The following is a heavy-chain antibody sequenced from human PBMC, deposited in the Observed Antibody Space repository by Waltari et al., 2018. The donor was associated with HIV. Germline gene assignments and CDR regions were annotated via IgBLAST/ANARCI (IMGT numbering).Heavy chain of an antibody. V-gene: IGHV4-34*01. J-gene: IGHJ2*01. Sequence: QVQLQQWGAGLLKPSETLSLPCAVYGGSSRGYYWHGIRQPPGKGLEWMGEINHSGSTNYNPSLKSRVTISVDTSKNQFSLKLSSVTAADTAVYYCARGRSSSWYLYWYFDLWGRGTLVTVSS. CDR3: ARGRSSSWYLYWYFDL. D-gene: IGHD6-13*01. CDR1: GGSSRGYY. CDR2: INHSGST.